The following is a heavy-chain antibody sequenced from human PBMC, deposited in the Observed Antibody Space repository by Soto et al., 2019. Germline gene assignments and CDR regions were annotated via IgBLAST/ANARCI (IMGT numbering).Heavy chain of an antibody. D-gene: IGHD6-13*01. CDR2: ILSSGGT. CDR3: AKGFISGWYVDS. V-gene: IGHV4-61*08. Sequence: QVQLQESGPGLVKPSGTLSLTCSVSGDSVSSDAYYWTWIRQPPGKTLEWVGFILSSGGTSTNPSLMRRLSLPVDTDRTLCAMRLTSVTGADTGVYFCAKGFISGWYVDSWGRGTQVTVSS. J-gene: IGHJ5*02. CDR1: GDSVSSDAYY.